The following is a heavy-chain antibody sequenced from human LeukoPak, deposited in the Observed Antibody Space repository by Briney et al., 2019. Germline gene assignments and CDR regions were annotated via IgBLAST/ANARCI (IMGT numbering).Heavy chain of an antibody. CDR2: INHSGST. CDR3: ARLLRGGRDTPMVTMVVVRAKSGAFDI. V-gene: IGHV4-34*01. Sequence: SETLSLTCAVYGGSFSGYYWSWIRQPPGKGLEWIGEINHSGSTNYNPSLKSRVTISVDTSKNQFSLKLSSVTAADTAVYYCARLLRGGRDTPMVTMVVVRAKSGAFDIWGQGTMVTVSS. D-gene: IGHD5-18*01. CDR1: GGSFSGYY. J-gene: IGHJ3*02.